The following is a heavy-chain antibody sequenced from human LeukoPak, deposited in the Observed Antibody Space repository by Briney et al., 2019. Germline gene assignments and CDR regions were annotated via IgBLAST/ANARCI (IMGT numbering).Heavy chain of an antibody. J-gene: IGHJ5*01. CDR2: ISESGSNT. Sequence: PGGSLRLSCAVSGYALRSDWMVWVRQAPGKGLEWLSSISESGSNTYSADSLRGRFTISRDNSKNTLYLQMDSLRAEDTAVYYCAKSPTGINWFDSWGQGTLVTVSS. CDR3: AKSPTGINWFDS. CDR1: GYALRSDW. D-gene: IGHD6-13*01. V-gene: IGHV3-23*01.